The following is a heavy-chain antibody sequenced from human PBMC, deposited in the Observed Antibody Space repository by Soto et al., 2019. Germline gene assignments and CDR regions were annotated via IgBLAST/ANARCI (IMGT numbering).Heavy chain of an antibody. D-gene: IGHD6-13*01. CDR3: ARDIMAAAPDY. Sequence: QVQLVQSGAEVKKPGASVKVSCKASGYTFTSYAMHWVRQAPGQRLEWMGWINAGNGNTKYSQKFQGRVTITRDTSTSSAYMELSSLRSEDTAVYYCARDIMAAAPDYWGQGTLVTVSS. V-gene: IGHV1-3*01. CDR2: INAGNGNT. J-gene: IGHJ4*02. CDR1: GYTFTSYA.